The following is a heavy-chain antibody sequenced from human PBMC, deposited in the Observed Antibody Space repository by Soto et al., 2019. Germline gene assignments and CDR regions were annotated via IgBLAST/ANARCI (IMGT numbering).Heavy chain of an antibody. J-gene: IGHJ6*02. CDR3: AKLGVTMIVVPTDV. CDR1: GFTFSSYA. Sequence: GGSLRLSCAASGFTFSSYAMHWVRQAPGKGLEWVAVISYDGSNKYYADSVKGRFTISRDNSKNTLYLQMNSLRAEDTAVYYCAKLGVTMIVVPTDVWGQGTTVTVSS. V-gene: IGHV3-30*18. D-gene: IGHD3-22*01. CDR2: ISYDGSNK.